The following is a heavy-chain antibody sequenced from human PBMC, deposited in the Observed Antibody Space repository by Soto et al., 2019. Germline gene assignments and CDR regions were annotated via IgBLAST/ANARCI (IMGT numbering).Heavy chain of an antibody. Sequence: ASVKVSCKAFGYTFENYVIHWVRQAPGQRLEWMGSINAANGDTKYSPKFQGRVTITRDTSASTAYMELSSLRSEDTAVYYCVRRHVSATGIDWFDPWGQGTLVTVSS. CDR3: VRRHVSATGIDWFDP. D-gene: IGHD6-13*01. CDR1: GYTFENYV. CDR2: INAANGDT. J-gene: IGHJ5*02. V-gene: IGHV1-3*01.